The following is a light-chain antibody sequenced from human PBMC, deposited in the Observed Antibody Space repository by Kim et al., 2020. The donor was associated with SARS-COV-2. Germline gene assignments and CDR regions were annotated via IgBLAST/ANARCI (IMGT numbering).Light chain of an antibody. CDR2: TAS. Sequence: ASVGDRVTINCRESQDTSRYLNWYQQKPGKAPKLLIYTASSLQSGVPSRFTGSGSETEFTLTISSLQPEDFATYYCQQTYSASRTFGQGTKVDIK. J-gene: IGKJ1*01. V-gene: IGKV1-39*01. CDR1: QDTSRY. CDR3: QQTYSASRT.